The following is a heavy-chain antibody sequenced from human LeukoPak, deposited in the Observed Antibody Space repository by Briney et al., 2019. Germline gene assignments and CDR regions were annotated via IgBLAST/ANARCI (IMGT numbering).Heavy chain of an antibody. Sequence: GRSLRLSCAASGFTFSSYAMHWVRQAPGKGLEWVAVISYDGSNKYYADSVKGRFTISRDNSKNTLYLQMNSLRAEDTAVYYCARGPPGYSYGSSDYYYYMDVWGKGTRSPSP. CDR1: GFTFSSYA. D-gene: IGHD5-18*01. V-gene: IGHV3-30*01. CDR2: ISYDGSNK. J-gene: IGHJ6*03. CDR3: ARGPPGYSYGSSDYYYYMDV.